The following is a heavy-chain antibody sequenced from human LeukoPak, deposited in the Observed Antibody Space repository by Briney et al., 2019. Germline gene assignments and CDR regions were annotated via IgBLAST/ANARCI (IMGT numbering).Heavy chain of an antibody. CDR1: GFTFSSYA. J-gene: IGHJ6*02. CDR3: ARGHSTSYYYYGMDV. V-gene: IGHV3-64*01. Sequence: GGTLRLSCAASGFTFSSYAMHWVRQAPGKGLEYISLITSNGVTTYYVNSVMGRFTISRDNSKNTPYLQMGSLRGEGMAVYCCARGHSTSYYYYGMDVWGQGTTVTVSS. D-gene: IGHD6-6*01. CDR2: ITSNGVTT.